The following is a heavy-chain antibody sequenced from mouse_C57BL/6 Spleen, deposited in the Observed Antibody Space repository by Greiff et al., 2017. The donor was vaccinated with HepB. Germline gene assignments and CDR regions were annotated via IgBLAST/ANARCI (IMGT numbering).Heavy chain of an antibody. CDR1: GFTFSSYA. CDR3: TRDLIYDGYYGGAMDY. J-gene: IGHJ4*01. Sequence: EVMLVESGEGLVKPGGSLKLSCAASGFTFSSYAMSWVRQTPEKGLEWVAYISSGGDYIYYADTVKGRFTISRDNARNTLYLQMSSLKSEDTAMYYCTRDLIYDGYYGGAMDYWGRGTSVTVSS. CDR2: ISSGGDYI. D-gene: IGHD2-3*01. V-gene: IGHV5-9-1*02.